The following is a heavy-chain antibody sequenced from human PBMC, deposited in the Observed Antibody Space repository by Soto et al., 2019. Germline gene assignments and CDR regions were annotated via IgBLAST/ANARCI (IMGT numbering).Heavy chain of an antibody. Sequence: GASVKVSCKTSGYTFTDYGISWVRQAPGQGLEWMGWISAYNGNTDYAQNFQGRVTVTTDTSTNTAYLVLSSLKSDDTAVYYCARDHRNYYGAIAVFDYWGQGTPVTVSS. CDR3: ARDHRNYYGAIAVFDY. J-gene: IGHJ4*02. CDR2: ISAYNGNT. V-gene: IGHV1-18*01. D-gene: IGHD3-10*01. CDR1: GYTFTDYG.